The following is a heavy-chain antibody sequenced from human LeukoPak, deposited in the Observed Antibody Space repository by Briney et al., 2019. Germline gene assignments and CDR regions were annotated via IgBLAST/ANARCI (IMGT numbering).Heavy chain of an antibody. CDR1: GGSFSSYY. J-gene: IGHJ4*02. CDR3: TRAVGDSGYGRFSDC. D-gene: IGHD5-12*01. Sequence: SETLSLTCTVSGGSFSSYYWTWIRQPPGKGLEWIGYMDSSGSTIYNPSLQSRLTMSLDTSKNQFSLRLSSVTAADTAIYYCTRAVGDSGYGRFSDCWGQGSPVTVSS. CDR2: MDSSGST. V-gene: IGHV4-59*01.